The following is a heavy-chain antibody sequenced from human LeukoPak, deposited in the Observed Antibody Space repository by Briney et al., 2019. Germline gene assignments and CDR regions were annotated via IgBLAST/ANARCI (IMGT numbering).Heavy chain of an antibody. Sequence: PSETLSLTCSVSGGSVSSYYWSWIRQSPGKGLEWIGYIHNSGRTNYNPSLKSRVTGFVDTSKNQVPLRLSSVTAADTAVYYCTRHGTISSESYFDYWGQGALVTVSS. CDR1: GGSVSSYY. J-gene: IGHJ4*02. CDR2: IHNSGRT. D-gene: IGHD1-14*01. CDR3: TRHGTISSESYFDY. V-gene: IGHV4-59*08.